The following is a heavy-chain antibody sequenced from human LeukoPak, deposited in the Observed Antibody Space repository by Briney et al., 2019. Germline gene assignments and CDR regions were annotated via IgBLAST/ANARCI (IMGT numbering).Heavy chain of an antibody. CDR2: IYYSGST. V-gene: IGHV4-31*03. Sequence: PSETLSLTCTVSGGSISSGDSYWSWIRQHPGQGLEWIGYIYYSGSTYYNPSLKSRVTISVDTSKSQFSLELSSVTAADTAVYYCAATDFYYYDSSAFFHWGQGTLVTVSS. D-gene: IGHD3-22*01. J-gene: IGHJ4*02. CDR1: GGSISSGDSY. CDR3: AATDFYYYDSSAFFH.